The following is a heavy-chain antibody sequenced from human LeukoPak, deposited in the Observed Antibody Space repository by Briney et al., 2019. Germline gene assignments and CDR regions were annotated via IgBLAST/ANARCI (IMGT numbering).Heavy chain of an antibody. J-gene: IGHJ6*02. V-gene: IGHV1-2*02. CDR1: GYTFTGYY. CDR3: ARVDTAMDYYYYYGMDV. D-gene: IGHD5-18*01. CDR2: INPNSGGR. Sequence: GASVKVSCKASGYTFTGYYMHWVRQAPGQGLEWMGWINPNSGGRNYAQKFQGRVTMTRDTSISTAYMELSRLRSDDTAVYYCARVDTAMDYYYYYGMDVWGQGTTVTVSS.